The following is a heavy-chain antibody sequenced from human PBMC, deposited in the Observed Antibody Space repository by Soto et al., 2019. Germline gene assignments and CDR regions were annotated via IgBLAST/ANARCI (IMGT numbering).Heavy chain of an antibody. D-gene: IGHD3-3*01. CDR1: GFTFSDYY. CDR3: AGSPDFWSGYTYYYYGMDV. J-gene: IGHJ6*02. Sequence: GGSLRLSCAASGFTFSDYYMSWIRQAPGKGLEWVSYISSSDSTIYYADSVKGRFTISRDNAKNSLYLQMNSLRAEDTAVYYCAGSPDFWSGYTYYYYGMDVWGQGTTVTVSS. V-gene: IGHV3-11*01. CDR2: ISSSDSTI.